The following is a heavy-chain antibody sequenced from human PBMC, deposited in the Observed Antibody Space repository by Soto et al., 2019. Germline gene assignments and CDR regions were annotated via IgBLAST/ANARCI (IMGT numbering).Heavy chain of an antibody. J-gene: IGHJ6*02. Sequence: PGGSLRLSCAASGFTFSSYGMHWVRQAPGKGLEWVAVISYDGSNKYYADSVKGRFTISRDNSKNTLYLQMNSLRAEDTAVYYCARSGGSCYQCMDVWGQGTTVTVSS. CDR1: GFTFSSYG. CDR3: ARSGGSCYQCMDV. CDR2: ISYDGSNK. D-gene: IGHD2-15*01. V-gene: IGHV3-30*03.